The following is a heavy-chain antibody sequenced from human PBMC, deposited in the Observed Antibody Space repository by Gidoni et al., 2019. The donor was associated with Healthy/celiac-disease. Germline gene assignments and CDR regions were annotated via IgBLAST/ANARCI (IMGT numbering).Heavy chain of an antibody. V-gene: IGHV3-74*01. D-gene: IGHD4-4*01. J-gene: IGHJ4*02. CDR2: INSDGGST. CDR3: ARDSVTTNVRFDY. CDR1: GFTISSYW. Sequence: EVQLVESGGGLVQPGGSLRLSCAAPGFTISSYWMHWVRQAPGKGLVWVSRINSDGGSTSYADSVKGRFTISRDNAKNTLYLQMNSLRAEDTAVYYCARDSVTTNVRFDYWGQGTLVTVSS.